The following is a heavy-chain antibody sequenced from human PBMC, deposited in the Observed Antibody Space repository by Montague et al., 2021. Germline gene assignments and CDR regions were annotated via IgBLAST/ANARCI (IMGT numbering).Heavy chain of an antibody. V-gene: IGHV3-9*01. CDR3: AKEKGTALVRGLDY. D-gene: IGHD3-10*01. J-gene: IGHJ4*02. CDR2: ISWNSNTI. CDR1: GFRFDDYT. Sequence: SLRLSCAASGFRFDDYTMHWVRQVPGKGLEWVSGISWNSNTIDYVDSVKGRFTISRDHAKNSLYLEMNSLRAEDTALYFCAKEKGTALVRGLDYWGQGTQVTVSS.